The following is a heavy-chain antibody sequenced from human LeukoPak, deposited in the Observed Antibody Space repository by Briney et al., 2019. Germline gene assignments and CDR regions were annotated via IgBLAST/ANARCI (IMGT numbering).Heavy chain of an antibody. J-gene: IGHJ4*02. CDR3: PQRDFDY. CDR1: GFTFSSYW. Sequence: GGSLRLSCAASGFTFSSYWMHWVRQAPGKGPVWVAHINSDGSSTSYADSVKGRFTISRDNAKNTVYLQMNTLRAEDTAVYYCPQRDFDYWDQGTLVTVSS. V-gene: IGHV3-74*01. CDR2: INSDGSST.